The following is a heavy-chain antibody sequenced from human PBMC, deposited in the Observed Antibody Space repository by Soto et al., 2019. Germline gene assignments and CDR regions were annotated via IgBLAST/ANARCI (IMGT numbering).Heavy chain of an antibody. CDR3: ARSRNSAVADSFDF. D-gene: IGHD1-26*01. V-gene: IGHV3-30*04. CDR2: ISRDGSHK. J-gene: IGHJ4*02. Sequence: PGGSLRLSXAASGFSFRNYAIHWVRQAPGKGLEWVAVISRDGSHKYYLDSVKGRFTISRDNSKDTVNLLMNSLRDDDSAMYYCARSRNSAVADSFDFWGQGTLVTVSS. CDR1: GFSFRNYA.